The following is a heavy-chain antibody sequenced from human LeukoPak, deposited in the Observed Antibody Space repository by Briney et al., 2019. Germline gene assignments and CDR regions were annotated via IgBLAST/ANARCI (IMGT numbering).Heavy chain of an antibody. D-gene: IGHD4-17*01. CDR3: ARMAYGVDY. V-gene: IGHV4-31*01. J-gene: IGHJ4*02. Sequence: SETPSLTCTVSGGSISSGGYYWSWIRQHPGKGLEYIGYIYYSGSGSTYYNPSLKSLVTISVDKSKNQFSLNLSSVTAADTAVYYCARMAYGVDYWGQGTLVTVSS. CDR1: GGSISSGGYY. CDR2: IYYSGSGST.